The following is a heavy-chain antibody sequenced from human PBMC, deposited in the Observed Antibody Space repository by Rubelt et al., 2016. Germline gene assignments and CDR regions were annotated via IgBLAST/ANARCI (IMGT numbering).Heavy chain of an antibody. CDR3: ARGDRGTGSHLMAYYFHY. CDR1: GGSFGDNY. Sequence: QVQLQQWGAGLLKPSETLSLICAVYGGSFGDNYWSWIRQPPEKGLEWIGGINHSGSTYYDPSLKSRSPISVDTSNNQCSLRPRSVTAADTAVYDCARGDRGTGSHLMAYYFHYWGQGTLVTVSS. V-gene: IGHV4-34*01. CDR2: INHSGST. J-gene: IGHJ4*02. D-gene: IGHD2-15*01.